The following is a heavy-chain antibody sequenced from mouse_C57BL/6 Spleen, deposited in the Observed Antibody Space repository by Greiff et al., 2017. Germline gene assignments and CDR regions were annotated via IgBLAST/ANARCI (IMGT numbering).Heavy chain of an antibody. CDR3: ARPHNWDGWYFDV. CDR2: ISNLAYSI. J-gene: IGHJ1*03. V-gene: IGHV5-15*01. D-gene: IGHD4-1*01. Sequence: EVKLMESGGGLVQPGGSLKLSCAASGFTFSDYGMAWVRQAPRKGPEWVAFISNLAYSIYYADTVTGRFTISRENAKNTLYLEMSSLRSEDTAMYYCARPHNWDGWYFDVWGTGTTVTVSS. CDR1: GFTFSDYG.